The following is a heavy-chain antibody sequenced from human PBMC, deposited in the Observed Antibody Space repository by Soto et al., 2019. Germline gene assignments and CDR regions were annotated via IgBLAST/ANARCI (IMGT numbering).Heavy chain of an antibody. CDR3: ARSEYYYGSGSYHLGNFYY. D-gene: IGHD3-10*01. J-gene: IGHJ4*02. V-gene: IGHV1-69*13. Sequence: EASVKVSCKASGGPFSSYAISWVRQAPGQGLEWMGGIIPIFGTANYAQKFPGRVTITADESTSTAYMELSSLRSEDTAAYYCARSEYYYGSGSYHLGNFYYWGQGTLVTV. CDR2: IIPIFGTA. CDR1: GGPFSSYA.